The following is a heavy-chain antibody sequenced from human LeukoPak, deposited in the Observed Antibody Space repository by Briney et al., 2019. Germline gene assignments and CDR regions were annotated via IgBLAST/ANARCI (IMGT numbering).Heavy chain of an antibody. CDR1: GGSIGSSSYY. D-gene: IGHD4-23*01. J-gene: IGHJ4*02. CDR3: ARGVVTTPFDY. CDR2: IYYSGST. V-gene: IGHV4-39*07. Sequence: PSETLSLTCTVSGGSIGSSSYYWGWIRQPPGKGLEWIGSIYYSGSTYYNPSLKSRVTISVDTSKNQFSLKLSSVTAADTAVYYCARGVVTTPFDYWGQGTLVTVSS.